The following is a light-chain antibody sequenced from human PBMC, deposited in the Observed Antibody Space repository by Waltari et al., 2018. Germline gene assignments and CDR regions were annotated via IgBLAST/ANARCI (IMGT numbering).Light chain of an antibody. V-gene: IGKV4-1*01. J-gene: IGKJ1*01. CDR3: QQYYSTPWT. Sequence: DIVMTQSPDSLAVSLGEKATINCNTRQSVLYSSNKKNHLAWYQQKPGQPPKLLIHWASTRESGVPDRFSGSGSGTDFTLTISSLQAEDVAVYYCQQYYSTPWTFGQGTKVEIK. CDR1: QSVLYSSNKKNH. CDR2: WAS.